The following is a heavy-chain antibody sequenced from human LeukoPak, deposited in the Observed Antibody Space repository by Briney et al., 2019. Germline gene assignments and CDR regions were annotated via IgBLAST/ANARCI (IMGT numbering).Heavy chain of an antibody. V-gene: IGHV3-7*01. J-gene: IGHJ4*02. CDR2: IKQDGSVE. CDR3: ARWAGVTDY. CDR1: GFTFENYW. D-gene: IGHD5-18*01. Sequence: HAEGSLRLSCAASGFTFENYWMSWVRQAPGKGPEWVANIKQDGSVEHYLDSVKGRFNISRDNAKNSLILQMNSLRVEDTAVYYCARWAGVTDYWGQGTLVTVSS.